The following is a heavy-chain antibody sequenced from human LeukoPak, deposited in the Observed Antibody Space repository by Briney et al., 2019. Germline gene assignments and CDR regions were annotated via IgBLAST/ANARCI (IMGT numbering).Heavy chain of an antibody. CDR3: ARCLPDSSGWYFVRDYYYYMDV. V-gene: IGHV3-7*01. D-gene: IGHD6-19*01. J-gene: IGHJ6*03. CDR2: IKQDGSEK. Sequence: GGSLRLSCAASGFTVSSNYMSWVRQAPGKGPEWVANIKQDGSEKYYVDSVKGRFTISRDNAKNSLYLQMNSLRAEDTAVYYCARCLPDSSGWYFVRDYYYYMDVWGKGTTVTVSS. CDR1: GFTVSSNY.